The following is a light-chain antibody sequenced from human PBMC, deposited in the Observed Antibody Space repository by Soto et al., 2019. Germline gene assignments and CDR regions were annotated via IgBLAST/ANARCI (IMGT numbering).Light chain of an antibody. Sequence: SYELTQPPSVCVSPGQTATMTCSGDKLGGKYVCWYQQKPGQSPVLVIYDDTKRPSGIPERFSGSNSGNTATLTISGTRAMDEADYYCQAWDNSVVFGGGTKVTVL. J-gene: IGLJ2*01. CDR2: DDT. CDR3: QAWDNSVV. CDR1: KLGGKY. V-gene: IGLV3-1*01.